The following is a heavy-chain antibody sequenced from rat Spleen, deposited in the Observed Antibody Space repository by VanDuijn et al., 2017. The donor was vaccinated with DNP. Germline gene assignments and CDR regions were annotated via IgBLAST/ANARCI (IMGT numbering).Heavy chain of an antibody. V-gene: IGHV5-20*01. J-gene: IGHJ2*01. CDR1: GFTFSDYY. D-gene: IGHD5-1*01. Sequence: EVQLVESGGGLVQPGRSLKLSCAASGFTFSDYYMAWVRQAPTKGLEWVAAISYDGNSTYYRDSVKGRFTISRENAQSTLHLQMDSLRSEDTATYYCATSLTGRAWGQGVMVTVSS. CDR2: ISYDGNST. CDR3: ATSLTGRA.